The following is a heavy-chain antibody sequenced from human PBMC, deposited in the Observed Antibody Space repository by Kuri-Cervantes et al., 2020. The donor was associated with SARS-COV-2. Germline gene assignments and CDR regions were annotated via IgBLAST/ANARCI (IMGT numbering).Heavy chain of an antibody. Sequence: SVKVSCKASGGTFSSYAISWVRQAPGHGLEWMGRIIPIFGIANYAQKFQGRVTITADKSTSTAYMELSSLRSEDTAVYYCATDFGYSSSSHADYWGQGTLVTVSS. D-gene: IGHD6-6*01. CDR1: GGTFSSYA. J-gene: IGHJ4*02. CDR2: IIPIFGIA. CDR3: ATDFGYSSSSHADY. V-gene: IGHV1-69*04.